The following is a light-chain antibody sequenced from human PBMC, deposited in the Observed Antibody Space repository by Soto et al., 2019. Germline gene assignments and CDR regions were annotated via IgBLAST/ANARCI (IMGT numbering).Light chain of an antibody. CDR1: QSVSSSY. J-gene: IGKJ1*01. Sequence: EIVLTQSPGTLSLSPGEKATPSCRASQSVSSSYLAWYQQKPGQAPRLLIYGASSRVTGIPDRFSGSGSGTDFTLTISRLEPEDFAVYYCQQYGRTLGQGTKVDIK. V-gene: IGKV3-20*01. CDR2: GAS. CDR3: QQYGRT.